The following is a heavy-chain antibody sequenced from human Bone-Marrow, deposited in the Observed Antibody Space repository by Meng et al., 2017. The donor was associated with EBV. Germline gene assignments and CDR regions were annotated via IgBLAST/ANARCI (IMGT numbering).Heavy chain of an antibody. Sequence: EVQLVESXXGXVXXGGXLRLSCAASGFTFSYAWMSWVRQAPGKGLEWIGRIKNKDDDETTDYAAPVKGRFTFSRDDSKNMVYLQMNSLKTEDTAVYYCTTGIVASTLDFWGQGTLVTVSS. CDR3: TTGIVASTLDF. V-gene: IGHV3-15*01. J-gene: IGHJ4*02. D-gene: IGHD5-12*01. CDR2: IKNKDDDETT. CDR1: GFTFSYAW.